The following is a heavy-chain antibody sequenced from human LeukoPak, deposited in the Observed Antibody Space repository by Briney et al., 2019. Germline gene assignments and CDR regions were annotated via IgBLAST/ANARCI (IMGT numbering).Heavy chain of an antibody. CDR1: GGSISSFY. Sequence: SETLSLTCTVSGGSISSFYWSWMRQPDGKGLEWIARIYSSGSTDNNPYLTSRVTMSVDTSKKQLSLKLISVTAADTAVYYCARDLRSGAAGPGGAFDIWGQGTLVTVSS. CDR2: IYSSGST. J-gene: IGHJ3*02. CDR3: ARDLRSGAAGPGGAFDI. D-gene: IGHD6-13*01. V-gene: IGHV4-4*07.